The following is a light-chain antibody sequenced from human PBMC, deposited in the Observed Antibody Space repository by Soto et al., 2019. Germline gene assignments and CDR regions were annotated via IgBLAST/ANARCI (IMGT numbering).Light chain of an antibody. V-gene: IGLV2-23*01. Sequence: QSALTQPASVSGSPGQSITISCTGTSSDVGSYNLVSWYQQHPGKAPKLMIYEGSKRPSGVSNRFSGSKSGNTASLTISGLQAEDEADYHCCSYAGTRWVFGGGTKLT. CDR1: SSDVGSYNL. J-gene: IGLJ3*02. CDR2: EGS. CDR3: CSYAGTRWV.